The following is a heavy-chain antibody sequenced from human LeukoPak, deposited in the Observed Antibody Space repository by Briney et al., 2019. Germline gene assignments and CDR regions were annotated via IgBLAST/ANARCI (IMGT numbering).Heavy chain of an antibody. J-gene: IGHJ6*02. CDR3: ARVSSGWYYYYGMDV. D-gene: IGHD6-19*01. V-gene: IGHV1-2*02. CDR1: GYTFTGYY. Sequence: ASVKVSCKASGYTFTGYYMDWVRQAPGQGLEWMGWINPNSGGTNYAQKFQGRVTMTRDTSISTAYMELSRLRSDDTAVYYCARVSSGWYYYYGMDVWGQGTTVTVSS. CDR2: INPNSGGT.